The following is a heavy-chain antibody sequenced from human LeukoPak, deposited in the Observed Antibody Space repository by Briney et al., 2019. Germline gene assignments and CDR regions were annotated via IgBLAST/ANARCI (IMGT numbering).Heavy chain of an antibody. D-gene: IGHD4-23*01. Sequence: GGSLRLSCTTSGFTFSGYNMNWVRQAPGKGLEWVSSISSSSSYIYYADSVKGRFTISRDNSKNTLYLQMNSLRAEDTAVYYCAKESTGGGNSFDYWGQGTLVTVSS. J-gene: IGHJ4*02. CDR1: GFTFSGYN. CDR2: ISSSSSYI. V-gene: IGHV3-21*04. CDR3: AKESTGGGNSFDY.